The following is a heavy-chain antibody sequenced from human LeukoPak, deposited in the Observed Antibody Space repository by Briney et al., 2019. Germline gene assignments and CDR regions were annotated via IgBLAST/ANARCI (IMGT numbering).Heavy chain of an antibody. Sequence: GGSLRLSCAASGFTVSSNYMSWVRQAPGKGLEWVSVIYSGGSTYYADSVAGRFTISRDNARDTLYLQMNSLRVEDTAVYYCARDYYGSIDLWGQGTLVTVSS. CDR1: GFTVSSNY. V-gene: IGHV3-53*01. CDR3: ARDYYGSIDL. J-gene: IGHJ1*01. D-gene: IGHD3-10*01. CDR2: IYSGGST.